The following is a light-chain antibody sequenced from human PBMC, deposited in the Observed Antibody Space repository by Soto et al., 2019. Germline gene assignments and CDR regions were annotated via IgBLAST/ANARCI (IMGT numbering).Light chain of an antibody. CDR2: DVS. Sequence: DIVLTQTPGTLSLSPGERATLSCRASQSVSNSLAWYQQKPGQAPRLLMYDVSNRATGTPARFSGSGSGTHFTLAISSLEPEDFAQYYCQQYLGSPGITFGQGTRLEIK. CDR3: QQYLGSPGIT. CDR1: QSVSNS. V-gene: IGKV3-11*01. J-gene: IGKJ5*01.